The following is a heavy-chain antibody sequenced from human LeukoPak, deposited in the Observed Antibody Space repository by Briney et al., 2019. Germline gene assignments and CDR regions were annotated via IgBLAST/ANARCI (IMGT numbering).Heavy chain of an antibody. CDR2: MSPNSGDT. Sequence: ASVKVSCKASGYTFTSYDFNWVRQATGQRPEWKGWMSPNSGDTGYAQKFQDRVTMTRNTSISTAYMELSSLRSDDTAVYYCARGPPNWGYDYWGPGTLVTVSS. CDR3: ARGPPNWGYDY. J-gene: IGHJ4*02. CDR1: GYTFTSYD. D-gene: IGHD7-27*01. V-gene: IGHV1-8*01.